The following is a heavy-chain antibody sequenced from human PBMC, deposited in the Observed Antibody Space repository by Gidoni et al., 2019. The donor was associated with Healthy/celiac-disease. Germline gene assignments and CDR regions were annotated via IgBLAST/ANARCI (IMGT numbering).Heavy chain of an antibody. CDR1: GGTFSSYT. CDR3: ACAPNYGDYEGWFDP. V-gene: IGHV1-69*02. Sequence: QVQLVQSGAEVKKPGSSVKVSCKASGGTFSSYTISWVRQAPGQGLEWMGRIIPILGIANYAQKFQGRVTITADKSTSTAYMELSSLRSEDTAVYYCACAPNYGDYEGWFDPWGQGTLVTVSS. CDR2: IIPILGIA. D-gene: IGHD4-17*01. J-gene: IGHJ5*02.